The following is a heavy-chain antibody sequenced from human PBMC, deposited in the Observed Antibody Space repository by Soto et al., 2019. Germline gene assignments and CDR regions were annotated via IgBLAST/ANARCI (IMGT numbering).Heavy chain of an antibody. J-gene: IGHJ4*02. CDR2: INPNNGGT. Sequence: ASVKVSCKASGYTFTAYHIHWVRQAPGQGLEWMGWINPNNGGTSYAQKFQGRVTMTRDTSISTAYMEMSRLRYDDTAVYFCATIISAEVGAIDYWGQGTLVTVSS. CDR1: GYTFTAYH. D-gene: IGHD1-26*01. V-gene: IGHV1-2*02. CDR3: ATIISAEVGAIDY.